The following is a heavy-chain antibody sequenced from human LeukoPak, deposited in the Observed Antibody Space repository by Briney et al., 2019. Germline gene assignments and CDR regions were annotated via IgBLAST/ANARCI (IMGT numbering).Heavy chain of an antibody. CDR2: IYSGGST. V-gene: IGHV3-66*01. J-gene: IGHJ4*02. CDR3: ARDGGYSYGLNY. CDR1: GFTVSSNY. D-gene: IGHD5-18*01. Sequence: GGSLRLSCAASGFTVSSNYMSWVRQAPGKGLEWVSVIYSGGSTYYADSVKGRFIISRDNSTNTLYLQMNSLRAEDTAVYYCARDGGYSYGLNYWGQGTLVTVSS.